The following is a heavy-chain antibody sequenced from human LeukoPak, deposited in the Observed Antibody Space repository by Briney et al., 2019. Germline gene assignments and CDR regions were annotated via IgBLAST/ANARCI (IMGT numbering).Heavy chain of an antibody. V-gene: IGHV6-1*01. Sequence: SQTLSLTCAISGDTVSSKSAAWNWIRQSPSRGLEWLGRTFYRSKWKNDYAPSVRSRITINPDTSKNQFSLQLNSVTPDDTAIYYCARNNSGYVDYWGQGTQVTVSS. J-gene: IGHJ4*02. CDR3: ARNNSGYVDY. D-gene: IGHD6-19*01. CDR1: GDTVSSKSAA. CDR2: TFYRSKWKN.